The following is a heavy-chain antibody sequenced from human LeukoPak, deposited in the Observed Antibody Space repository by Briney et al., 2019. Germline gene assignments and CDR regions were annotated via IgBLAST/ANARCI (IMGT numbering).Heavy chain of an antibody. V-gene: IGHV4-31*03. CDR1: GGSISSGDYY. CDR3: ARVGVAAKSSRYFDH. D-gene: IGHD2-15*01. Sequence: SETQSLTCTVSGGSISSGDYYWSWIRQHPGKGLEWIGYIHYSGSTYYNPSLKSRVTISVDTSKKQFSLKLSSVTAADTAVCYCARVGVAAKSSRYFDHWGQGTLVTVSS. CDR2: IHYSGST. J-gene: IGHJ4*02.